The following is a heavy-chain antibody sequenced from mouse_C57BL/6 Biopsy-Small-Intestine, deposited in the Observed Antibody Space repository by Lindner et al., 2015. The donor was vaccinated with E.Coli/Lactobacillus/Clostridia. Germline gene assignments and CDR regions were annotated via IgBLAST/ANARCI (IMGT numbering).Heavy chain of an antibody. J-gene: IGHJ4*01. D-gene: IGHD3-1*01. CDR2: ISIHNGYT. CDR1: GYAFGMYG. CDR3: ARSTVGESDY. V-gene: IGHV1-59*01. Sequence: SVKVSCKASGYAFGMYGVHWVRRAPGQGLEWMGWISIHNGYTNYAQKLQGRVTMTPDTSTSTVYMELRSLISDDTAMYYCARSTVGESDYWGQGTLVTVSS.